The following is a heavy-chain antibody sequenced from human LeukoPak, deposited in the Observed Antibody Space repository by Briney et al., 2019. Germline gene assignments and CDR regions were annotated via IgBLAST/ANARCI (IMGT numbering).Heavy chain of an antibody. V-gene: IGHV3-21*01. CDR3: ATGYSSGWYFYFQH. J-gene: IGHJ1*01. CDR2: ISSSSSNI. CDR1: GFTFSSYS. D-gene: IGHD6-19*01. Sequence: GGSLRLSCAASGFTFSSYSMNWVRQAPGKGLEWVSSISSSSSNIYYADSVKGRFTISRDNAKNSLYLQMNSLRVEDTAVYYCATGYSSGWYFYFQHWGQGSLVSVSS.